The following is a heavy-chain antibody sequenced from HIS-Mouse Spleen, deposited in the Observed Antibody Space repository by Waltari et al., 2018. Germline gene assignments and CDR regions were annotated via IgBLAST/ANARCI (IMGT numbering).Heavy chain of an antibody. J-gene: IGHJ2*01. CDR2: IYYSGST. CDR1: GGSISSSSYS. D-gene: IGHD6-13*01. V-gene: IGHV4-39*07. CDR3: AREIPYSSSWYDWYFDL. Sequence: QLQLQESGPGLVKPSETLSLTCTVPGGSISSSSYSWGWIRQPQGKGLEWIGSIYYSGSTYYNPSLKSRVTISVDTSKNQFSLKLSSVTAADTAVYYCAREIPYSSSWYDWYFDLWGRGTLVTVSS.